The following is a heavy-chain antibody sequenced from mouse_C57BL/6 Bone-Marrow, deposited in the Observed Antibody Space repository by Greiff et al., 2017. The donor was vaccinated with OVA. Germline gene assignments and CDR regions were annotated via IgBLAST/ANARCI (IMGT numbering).Heavy chain of an antibody. Sequence: EVQLQQSGPELVKPGASVKISCKASGYTFTDYYMNWVKQSHGKSLEWIGDINPNNGGTSYNQKFKGKATLTVDKSSSTAYMQLSSLTSEDSAVYYCARRGGTGGYFDYWGQGTTLTVSS. J-gene: IGHJ2*01. CDR1: GYTFTDYY. D-gene: IGHD3-3*01. V-gene: IGHV1-26*01. CDR3: ARRGGTGGYFDY. CDR2: INPNNGGT.